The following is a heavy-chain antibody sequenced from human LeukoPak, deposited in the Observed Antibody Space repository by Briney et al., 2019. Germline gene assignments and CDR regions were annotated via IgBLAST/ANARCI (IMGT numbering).Heavy chain of an antibody. CDR3: ASPPWTKYDYVWGSYRHTGFDY. CDR1: GGSISSSSYY. J-gene: IGHJ4*02. Sequence: SETLSLTCTVSGGSISSSSYYWGWIRPPPGKALEWIGGIYYSGSTYYNPSLKSRVTISVDTSKHQFSLELRSVTAADTAVYYCASPPWTKYDYVWGSYRHTGFDYWGQGTLVTVSS. V-gene: IGHV4-39*01. D-gene: IGHD3-16*02. CDR2: IYYSGST.